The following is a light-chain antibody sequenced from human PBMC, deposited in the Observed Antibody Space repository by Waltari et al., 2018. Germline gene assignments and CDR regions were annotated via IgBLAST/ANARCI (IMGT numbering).Light chain of an antibody. J-gene: IGKJ2*01. CDR2: AAS. CDR3: QQSYSTWIT. V-gene: IGKV1-39*01. Sequence: DIQMTQSPSSLSASIGDRVTITCRARQSIATYLNWYQQKPRKAPKLLIYAASSLQSWVPSRFSGSGSGTDFTLTINSLQPEDFATYYCQQSYSTWITFGQGTKLEI. CDR1: QSIATY.